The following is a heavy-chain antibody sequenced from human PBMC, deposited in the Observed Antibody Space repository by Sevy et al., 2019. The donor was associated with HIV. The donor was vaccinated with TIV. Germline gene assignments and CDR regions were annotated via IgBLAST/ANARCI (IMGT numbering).Heavy chain of an antibody. CDR2: IKEDGSVK. CDR3: VRAIGAAGSY. V-gene: IGHV3-7*01. CDR1: GFTFSSYW. D-gene: IGHD6-13*01. J-gene: IGHJ4*02. Sequence: GGSLRLSCEASGFTFSSYWMSWVRQAPGKGLEWVANIKEDGSVKYYVESVKGRFTISRDNAKNSVYLKMNSLRAEDAALYYCVRAIGAAGSYWGLGTLVTVSS.